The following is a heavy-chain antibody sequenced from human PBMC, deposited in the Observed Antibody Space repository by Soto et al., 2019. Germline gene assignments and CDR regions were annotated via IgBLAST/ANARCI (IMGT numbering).Heavy chain of an antibody. D-gene: IGHD5-18*01. V-gene: IGHV2-5*01. CDR1: GFSLSTSGVG. J-gene: IGHJ4*02. CDR2: IYWNDDK. Sequence: QITLKESGPTLVKPTQPLTLTCTFSGFSLSTSGVGVGWIRQPPGKALEWLALIYWNDDKRYSPSLKSRLTITKDTSKNQVVLTMTNMDPVDTATYYCAHSRIQLWFNYFDYWGQGTLVTVSS. CDR3: AHSRIQLWFNYFDY.